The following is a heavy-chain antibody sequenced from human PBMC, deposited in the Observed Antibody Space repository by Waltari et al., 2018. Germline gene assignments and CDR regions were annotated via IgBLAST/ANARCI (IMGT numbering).Heavy chain of an antibody. CDR1: GGSISSSNW. CDR3: ARANPQGTAGTRWFDY. CDR2: IYHSGST. D-gene: IGHD6-13*01. V-gene: IGHV4-4*02. J-gene: IGHJ4*02. Sequence: QVQLQESGPGLVKPSGTLSLTCAVSGGSISSSNWWSWVRPPPGKGLEWIGEIYHSGSTNYNPSLKSRVTISVDKSNNQFSLKLSSVTAADTAVYYCARANPQGTAGTRWFDYWGQGTLVTVSS.